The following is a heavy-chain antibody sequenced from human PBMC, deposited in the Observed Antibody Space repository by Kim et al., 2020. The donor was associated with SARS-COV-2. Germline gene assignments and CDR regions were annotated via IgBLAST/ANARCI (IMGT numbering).Heavy chain of an antibody. CDR3: ARAARFYDILTGYYRPGEFDY. J-gene: IGHJ4*02. Sequence: GESLKISCKGSGYSFTSYWIGWVRQMPGKGLEWMGIIYPSDSETRYSPSFQGQVTLSADKSISTAYLQWSSLKASDTAMYYCARAARFYDILTGYYRPGEFDYCGQGTLVTVSS. V-gene: IGHV5-51*01. D-gene: IGHD3-9*01. CDR1: GYSFTSYW. CDR2: IYPSDSET.